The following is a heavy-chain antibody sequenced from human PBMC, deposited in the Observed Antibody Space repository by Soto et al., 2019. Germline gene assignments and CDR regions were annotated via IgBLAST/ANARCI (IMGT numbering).Heavy chain of an antibody. V-gene: IGHV1-18*01. J-gene: IGHJ4*02. D-gene: IGHD6-13*01. CDR1: GYSFTSYG. CDR2: ISAYNGNT. Sequence: GASVKVSCKASGYSFTSYGISWVRQAPGQGLEWMGWISAYNGNTNYAQKLQGRVTMTTDTSTSTAYMELRSLRSDDTAVYYCAREGSSSWYVSPGYYFDYWGQGTLVTVSS. CDR3: AREGSSSWYVSPGYYFDY.